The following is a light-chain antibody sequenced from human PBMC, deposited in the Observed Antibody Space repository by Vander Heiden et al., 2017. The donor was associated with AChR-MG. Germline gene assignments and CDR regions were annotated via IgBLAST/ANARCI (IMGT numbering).Light chain of an antibody. CDR1: QSVSSN. CDR3: QLYCYWPAET. Sequence: EIVMTQSPATLSVSPGERATLSCRASQSVSSNLAWYQQNPCQAPRLLIYATSSRATGIPARFSGSGSGTEFTLTISSLQSEDFAVYYCQLYCYWPAETFGQWTKVEIK. CDR2: ATS. J-gene: IGKJ1*01. V-gene: IGKV3-15*01.